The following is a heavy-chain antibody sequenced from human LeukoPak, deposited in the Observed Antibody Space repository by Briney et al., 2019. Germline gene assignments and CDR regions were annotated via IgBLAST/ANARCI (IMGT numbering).Heavy chain of an antibody. D-gene: IGHD5-12*01. V-gene: IGHV3-30*03. J-gene: IGHJ4*02. CDR2: ISYDGSNK. CDR3: ARDGDPTTPAPSGY. Sequence: GGSLRLSCAASGFTFSSYGMHWVRQAPGKGLEWVAVISYDGSNKYYADSVKGRFTISRDNAKNSLYLQMNSLRAEDTAVYYCARDGDPTTPAPSGYWGQGTLVTVSS. CDR1: GFTFSSYG.